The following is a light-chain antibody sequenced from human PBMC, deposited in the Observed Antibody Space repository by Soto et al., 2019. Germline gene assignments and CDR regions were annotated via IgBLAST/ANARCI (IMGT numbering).Light chain of an antibody. CDR1: SRDVGGYNY. Sequence: QSALTQPASVSGSPGQSITISCTGPSRDVGGYNYVSWYQQHPGTAPKLMLYHVIHRPSEVSNRFSGSKSGHSASLTISGLQAEDEADYYCSSYTSSSTYVVFGGGTKLTVL. CDR2: HVI. J-gene: IGLJ2*01. CDR3: SSYTSSSTYVV. V-gene: IGLV2-14*03.